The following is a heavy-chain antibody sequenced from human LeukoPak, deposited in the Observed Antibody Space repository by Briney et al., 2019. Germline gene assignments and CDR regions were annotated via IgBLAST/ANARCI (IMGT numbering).Heavy chain of an antibody. D-gene: IGHD3-3*01. CDR2: IYTSGST. CDR1: GGSISSSSYY. Sequence: SETLSLTCTVSGGSISSSSYYWGWIRQPPGKGLEWIGRIYTSGSTNYNPSLKSRVTISVDTSKNQFSLKLSSVTAADTAVYYCARARYDFWSGYYPDYWGQGTLVTVSS. J-gene: IGHJ4*02. V-gene: IGHV4-39*07. CDR3: ARARYDFWSGYYPDY.